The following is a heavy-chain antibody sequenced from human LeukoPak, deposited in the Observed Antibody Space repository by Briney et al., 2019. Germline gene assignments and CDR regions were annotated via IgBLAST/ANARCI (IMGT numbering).Heavy chain of an antibody. CDR1: GFTFDDYA. CDR2: ISGDGGST. CDR3: ACSGVAHAFDI. V-gene: IGHV3-43*02. J-gene: IGHJ3*02. D-gene: IGHD2-21*01. Sequence: GGSLRLSCAASGFTFDDYAMHWVRQAPGKGLEWVSLISGDGGSTYYADSVKGRFTISRDNSKNSLYLQMNSLRTEDTALYYCACSGVAHAFDIWGQGTMVTVSS.